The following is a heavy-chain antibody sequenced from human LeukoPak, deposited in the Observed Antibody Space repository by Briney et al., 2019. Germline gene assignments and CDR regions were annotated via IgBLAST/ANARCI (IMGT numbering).Heavy chain of an antibody. CDR2: IRYDGSNK. J-gene: IGHJ4*02. CDR1: GFTFSSYG. D-gene: IGHD6-13*01. V-gene: IGHV3-30*02. CDR3: AKDDGLAAAGTSFDY. Sequence: GGSLRLSCAASGFTFSSYGMHWVRQAPGKGLEWVAFIRYDGSNKYYADSVKGRLTISRDNSKNTLYLQMNSLRAEDTAVYYSAKDDGLAAAGTSFDYWGQGTLVTVSS.